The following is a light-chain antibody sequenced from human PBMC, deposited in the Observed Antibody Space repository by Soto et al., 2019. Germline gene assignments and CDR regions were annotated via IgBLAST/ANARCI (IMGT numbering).Light chain of an antibody. J-gene: IGKJ1*01. Sequence: EIVLTQSPGTLSLSPVEIATLSFMASQSVRSNFLAWYQQKPGQAPRLLIYGASSRAAGIPDRFSGSGSGTDFTLTISRLETEDFAVYHCQQYGSSPTFGQGTKVDIK. CDR1: QSVRSNF. CDR2: GAS. V-gene: IGKV3-20*01. CDR3: QQYGSSPT.